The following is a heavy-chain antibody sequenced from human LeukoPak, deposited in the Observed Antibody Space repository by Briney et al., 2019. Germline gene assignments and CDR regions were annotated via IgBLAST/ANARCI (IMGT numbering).Heavy chain of an antibody. CDR2: IIPIFGTA. D-gene: IGHD5-12*01. CDR3: ARAYSGYDFFDY. CDR1: GGTLSRYA. Sequence: SVKVSCKASGGTLSRYAISWVRQAPGQGLEWMGGIIPIFGTANYAQKFQGRVTITADESTSTAYMEVSSLRSEDTAVYYCARAYSGYDFFDYWGQGILVTVSS. V-gene: IGHV1-69*13. J-gene: IGHJ4*02.